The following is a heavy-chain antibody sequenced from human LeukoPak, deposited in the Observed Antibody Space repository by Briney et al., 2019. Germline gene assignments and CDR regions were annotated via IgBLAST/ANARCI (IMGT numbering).Heavy chain of an antibody. V-gene: IGHV4-34*01. J-gene: IGHJ5*02. CDR2: INHSGST. Sequence: SETLSLTCAVYGGSFSGYYWSWIRQAPGNGLEGIGKINHSGSTNYNPSLKSRVTISVDTSKNQFSLKLSSVTAADTAVYYCARGEYGSDSNWFDPWGQGTLVTVSS. CDR1: GGSFSGYY. D-gene: IGHD3-10*01. CDR3: ARGEYGSDSNWFDP.